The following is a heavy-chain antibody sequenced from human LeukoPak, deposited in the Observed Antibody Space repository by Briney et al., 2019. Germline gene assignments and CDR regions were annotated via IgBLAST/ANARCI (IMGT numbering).Heavy chain of an antibody. CDR3: ANSGLNRFEY. V-gene: IGHV3-23*01. J-gene: IGHJ4*02. CDR1: GFNFWGTG. CDR2: IGGGGSDT. Sequence: GGSLRLSCAVSGFNFWGTGMSWVRQAPGKGLEWVAAIGGGGSDTKYTDSVMGRFTLSRDLSKNTLYLQVNSLRADDTAVYYCANSGLNRFEYWGQGALVTVSS. D-gene: IGHD2-15*01.